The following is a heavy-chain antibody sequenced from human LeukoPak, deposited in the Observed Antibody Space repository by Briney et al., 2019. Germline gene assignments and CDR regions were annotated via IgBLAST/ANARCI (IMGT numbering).Heavy chain of an antibody. CDR2: INHSGST. CDR1: GGSFSGYY. J-gene: IGHJ4*02. Sequence: SETLSLTCAVYGGSFSGYYWSWIRQPPGKGLEWIGEINHSGSTNYNPSLKSRVTISVDTSENQFSLKLSSVTAADTAVYYCASASSGQEGFDYWGQGTLVTVSS. CDR3: ASASSGQEGFDY. V-gene: IGHV4-34*01.